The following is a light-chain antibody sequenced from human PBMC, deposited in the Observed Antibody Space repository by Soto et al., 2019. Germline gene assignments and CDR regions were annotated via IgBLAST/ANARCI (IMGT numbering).Light chain of an antibody. Sequence: STLSFSPLERATLSCRASQSVSSNLAWYQQKPGQAPRLLIYGASTRATGIPARFSGSGSGTDFTLTISRLEPEDFAVYYCQQYGSSLITFGQGTRLEI. CDR2: GAS. CDR1: QSVSSN. J-gene: IGKJ5*01. CDR3: QQYGSSLIT. V-gene: IGKV3-20*01.